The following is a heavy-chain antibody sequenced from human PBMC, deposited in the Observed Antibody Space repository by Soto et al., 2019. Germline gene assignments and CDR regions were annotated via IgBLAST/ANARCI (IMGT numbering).Heavy chain of an antibody. Sequence: PEGSLRLSCAPSVFTFSDYTIHWVRQAPGKGLEWVALISHDGGNKFYADSVKGRFTISRDNSKNTLYLQMNSLRPDDTAVYSCAITFRNSGLYAIIDYYGKRNLVTI. CDR3: AITFRNSGLYAIIDY. CDR2: ISHDGGNK. CDR1: VFTFSDYT. J-gene: IGHJ4*02. V-gene: IGHV3-30-3*01. D-gene: IGHD6-19*01.